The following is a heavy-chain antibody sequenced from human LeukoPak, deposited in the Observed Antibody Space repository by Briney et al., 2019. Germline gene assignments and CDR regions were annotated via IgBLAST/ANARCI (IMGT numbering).Heavy chain of an antibody. CDR2: IKQDGSAK. CDR3: ARDSYSSSWSGLFDY. D-gene: IGHD6-13*01. CDR1: GFTFGDYA. Sequence: GGSLRLSCTASGFTFGDYAINWVRQAPGKGLEWVANIKQDGSAKYYVDSVKGRFTISRDNAKNSLYLQMSSLRAEDTAVYYCARDSYSSSWSGLFDYWGQGTLVTVSS. V-gene: IGHV3-7*01. J-gene: IGHJ4*02.